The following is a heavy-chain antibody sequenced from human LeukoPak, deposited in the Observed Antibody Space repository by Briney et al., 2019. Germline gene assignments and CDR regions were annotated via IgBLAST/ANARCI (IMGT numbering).Heavy chain of an antibody. CDR3: AKDLPITMIENDAFDI. CDR1: GFTFRSYG. J-gene: IGHJ3*02. D-gene: IGHD3-22*01. Sequence: GGSLRLSCAASGFTFRSYGLHGVRQAPGKGLEWVAFIRYDGSNKYYADSVKGRFTISRDNSKNTLYLQMNSLRAEDTAVYYCAKDLPITMIENDAFDIWGQGTMVTVSS. V-gene: IGHV3-30*02. CDR2: IRYDGSNK.